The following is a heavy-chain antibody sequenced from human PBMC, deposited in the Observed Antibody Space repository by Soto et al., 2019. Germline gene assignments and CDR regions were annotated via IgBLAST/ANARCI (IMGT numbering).Heavy chain of an antibody. CDR2: IYYSGST. V-gene: IGHV4-31*03. Sequence: NPSETLSLTCTVSGGSISSGGYYWSWIRQHPGKGLEWIGYIYYSGSTYYNPSLKSRVTISVDTSKNQFSLKLSSVTAADTAVYYCASSIRAAASFDYWGQGTLVTVSS. J-gene: IGHJ4*02. CDR3: ASSIRAAASFDY. CDR1: GGSISSGGYY. D-gene: IGHD6-13*01.